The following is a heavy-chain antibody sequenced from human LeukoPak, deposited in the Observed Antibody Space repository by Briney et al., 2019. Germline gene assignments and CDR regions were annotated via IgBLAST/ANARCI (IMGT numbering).Heavy chain of an antibody. J-gene: IGHJ5*02. Sequence: ASVKVSCKASGYSFTSYGISWVRQAPGQGLEWMGWISAYNGNTNYAQKLQGRVTMTTDTSTSTAYMELRSLRSDDTAVYYCARQMYGSGSNWFDPWGQGTLVTVSS. V-gene: IGHV1-18*01. CDR1: GYSFTSYG. D-gene: IGHD3-10*01. CDR2: ISAYNGNT. CDR3: ARQMYGSGSNWFDP.